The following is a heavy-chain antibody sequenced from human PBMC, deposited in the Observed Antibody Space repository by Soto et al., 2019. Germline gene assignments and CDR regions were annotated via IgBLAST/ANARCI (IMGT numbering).Heavy chain of an antibody. CDR3: ARDNSAANGVLDH. Sequence: FNASGYTFTNYYLHLVRQAPGQGLEWVGMINPSARSASYAQKLRGRLTMDRDTSTTTVYMELSRLTFEETAVYFCARDNSAANGVLDHWGQGTLVT. J-gene: IGHJ4*02. V-gene: IGHV1-46*04. CDR2: INPSARSA. CDR1: GYTFTNYY. D-gene: IGHD1-1*01.